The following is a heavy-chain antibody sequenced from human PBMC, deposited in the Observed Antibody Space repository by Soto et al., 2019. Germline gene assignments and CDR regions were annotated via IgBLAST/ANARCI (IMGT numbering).Heavy chain of an antibody. J-gene: IGHJ5*02. Sequence: PGGSLRLSCAASGFTFSNSAMSWVRQAPGKGLEWVSTIRTSGGTTYYADSVKGRFTISRDNSRNTLYLQMNSLRVEDTAVYYCAKGGTGAVDWFDPWGQGTLVTVSS. CDR1: GFTFSNSA. V-gene: IGHV3-23*01. CDR3: AKGGTGAVDWFDP. D-gene: IGHD1-1*01. CDR2: IRTSGGTT.